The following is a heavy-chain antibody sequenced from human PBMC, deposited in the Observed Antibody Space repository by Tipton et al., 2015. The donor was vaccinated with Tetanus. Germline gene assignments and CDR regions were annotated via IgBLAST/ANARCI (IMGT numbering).Heavy chain of an antibody. CDR3: ARDGVFWSGFLYYYGMDV. D-gene: IGHD3-3*01. V-gene: IGHV3-7*01. J-gene: IGHJ6*02. Sequence: GSLRLSCAASGFTFSSYWMSWVRQAPGKGLEWVANIKQDGSEKYYVDSVKGRFTISRDNAKNSLYLQMNSLRAEDTAVYYCARDGVFWSGFLYYYGMDVWGQGTTVTVSS. CDR1: GFTFSSYW. CDR2: IKQDGSEK.